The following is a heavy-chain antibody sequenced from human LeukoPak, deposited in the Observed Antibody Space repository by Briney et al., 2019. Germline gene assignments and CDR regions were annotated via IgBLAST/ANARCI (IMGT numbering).Heavy chain of an antibody. V-gene: IGHV1-2*02. J-gene: IGHJ4*02. CDR2: INPNSGGT. CDR1: GYTFTGYY. Sequence: GASVKVSCKASGYTFTGYYMHWVRQAPGQGLEWMGWINPNSGGTNYAQKFQGRVNMTRDTSISTAYMELSRLRSDDTAVYYCARGEEMATISPFDYWGQGTLVTVSS. CDR3: ARGEEMATISPFDY. D-gene: IGHD5-24*01.